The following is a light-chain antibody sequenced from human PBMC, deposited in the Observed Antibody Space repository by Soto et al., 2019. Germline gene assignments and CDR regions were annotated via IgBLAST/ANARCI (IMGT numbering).Light chain of an antibody. CDR2: AAS. CDR3: QQSYSNPRT. J-gene: IGKJ2*01. CDR1: QSISSY. V-gene: IGKV1-39*01. Sequence: DIQMTQSPSSLSASVGDRVTITCRASQSISSYLNWYQQKPGEALKLLIYAASRLQSGVPSRFSGSGSGTYFTLTISSMQPEDFATYYCQQSYSNPRTFGQGTKLEIK.